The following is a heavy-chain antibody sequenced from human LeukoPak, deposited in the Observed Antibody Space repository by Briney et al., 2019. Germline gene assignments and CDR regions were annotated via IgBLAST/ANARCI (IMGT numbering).Heavy chain of an antibody. CDR1: GITFSSYG. CDR2: ISGSGGST. CDR3: AKDGKSYDSSGFYYDY. D-gene: IGHD3-22*01. Sequence: PGGSLRLSCVASGITFSSYGMSWVRQAPGKGLEWVSAISGSGGSTYYADSVKGRFTISRDNSKNTLYLQMNSLRAEDTAVYYCAKDGKSYDSSGFYYDYWGQGTLVTVSS. J-gene: IGHJ4*02. V-gene: IGHV3-23*01.